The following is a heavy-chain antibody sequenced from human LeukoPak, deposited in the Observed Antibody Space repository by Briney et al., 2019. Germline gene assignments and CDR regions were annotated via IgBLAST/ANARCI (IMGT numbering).Heavy chain of an antibody. CDR3: ARDPDYYDSSGPFDY. V-gene: IGHV3-21*01. J-gene: IGHJ4*02. D-gene: IGHD3-22*01. CDR1: GFTFSSYS. CDR2: ISSSSSYI. Sequence: GGSLRLSCAASGFTFSSYSMNWVRQAPGRGLEWVSSISSSSSYIYYADPVKGRFTISRDNAKNSLYLQMNSLRAEDTAVYYCARDPDYYDSSGPFDYWGQGTLVTVSS.